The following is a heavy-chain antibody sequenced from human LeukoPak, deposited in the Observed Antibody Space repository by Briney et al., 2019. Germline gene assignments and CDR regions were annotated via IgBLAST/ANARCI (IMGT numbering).Heavy chain of an antibody. V-gene: IGHV3-23*01. CDR1: GFTFSSYA. D-gene: IGHD3-10*01. J-gene: IGHJ4*02. Sequence: GGSLRLSCAASGFTFSSYAMSWVRQAPGKGLEWVSAISGSGGSTYYADSVKGRFTISRDNSKNTLYLQMNSLRAEDTAVYYCAREWFGELQRGDYFDYWGQGTLVTVSS. CDR2: ISGSGGST. CDR3: AREWFGELQRGDYFDY.